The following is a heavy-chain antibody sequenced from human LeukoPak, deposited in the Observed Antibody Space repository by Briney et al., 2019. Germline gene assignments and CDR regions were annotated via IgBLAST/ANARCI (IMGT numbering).Heavy chain of an antibody. CDR3: ARFDSSGYRSIDY. V-gene: IGHV3-30*02. Sequence: GGSLRLSCATSGFTFSSYGMHWVRQAPGKGLEWVAFIRYDGSNKYYADSVKGRFTISRDKSKNTLYLQMNSLRAEDTAVYYCARFDSSGYRSIDYWGQGTLVTVSS. CDR1: GFTFSSYG. CDR2: IRYDGSNK. D-gene: IGHD3-22*01. J-gene: IGHJ4*02.